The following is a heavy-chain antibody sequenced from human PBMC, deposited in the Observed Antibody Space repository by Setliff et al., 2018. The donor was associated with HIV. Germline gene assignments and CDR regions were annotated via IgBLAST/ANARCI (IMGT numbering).Heavy chain of an antibody. V-gene: IGHV4-61*02. CDR3: ARGLSSGLYGYWYFDL. J-gene: IGHJ2*01. CDR1: GGSISSGSYY. Sequence: PSETLSLTCTVSGGSISSGSYYWSWIRQPAGKGLEWIGRIYTSGSTNYNPSLKSRVTISVDTSKNQCSLKLSSVTAADTAVYYCARGLSSGLYGYWYFDLWGRGTLVTVAS. D-gene: IGHD6-19*01. CDR2: IYTSGST.